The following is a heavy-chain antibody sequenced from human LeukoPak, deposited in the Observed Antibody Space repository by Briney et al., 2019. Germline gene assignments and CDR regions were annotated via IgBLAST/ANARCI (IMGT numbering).Heavy chain of an antibody. CDR2: ISGSGGST. CDR3: AKDGRSCSSTSCYPEYFQH. Sequence: GGSLRLSCAASGFTFSSYAMSWVRQAPGKGLKWVSAISGSGGSTYYADSVKGRFTISRDNSKNTLYLQMSSLRAEDTAVYYCAKDGRSCSSTSCYPEYFQHWGQGTLVTVSS. V-gene: IGHV3-23*01. J-gene: IGHJ1*01. CDR1: GFTFSSYA. D-gene: IGHD2-2*01.